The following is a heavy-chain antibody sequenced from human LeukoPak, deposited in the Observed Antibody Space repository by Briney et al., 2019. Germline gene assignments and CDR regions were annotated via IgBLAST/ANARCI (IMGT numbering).Heavy chain of an antibody. CDR2: MNPNSGNT. J-gene: IGHJ5*02. D-gene: IGHD3-22*01. CDR3: ARARPPSVVVVVNNRRCWFDP. V-gene: IGHV1-8*02. Sequence: ASVKVSCKASGYTFTSYAMHWVRQAPGQRLEWMGWMNPNSGNTGYAQKFQGRVTMTRNTSISTAYMELSSLRSEDTAVYYCARARPPSVVVVVNNRRCWFDPWGQGTLVTVSS. CDR1: GYTFTSYA.